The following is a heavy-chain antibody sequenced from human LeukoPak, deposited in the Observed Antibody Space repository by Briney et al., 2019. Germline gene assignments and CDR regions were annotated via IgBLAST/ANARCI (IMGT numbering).Heavy chain of an antibody. CDR2: INHSGST. CDR1: GGSISSYY. V-gene: IGHV4-34*01. J-gene: IGHJ4*02. CDR3: ARVTSYSSLRH. D-gene: IGHD6-19*01. Sequence: SETLSLTCTVSGGSISSYYWSWIRRPPGKGLEWIGEINHSGSTNYNPSLKSRVTISVDTSKNQFSLKLSSVTAADTAVYYCARVTSYSSLRHWGQGTLVTVSS.